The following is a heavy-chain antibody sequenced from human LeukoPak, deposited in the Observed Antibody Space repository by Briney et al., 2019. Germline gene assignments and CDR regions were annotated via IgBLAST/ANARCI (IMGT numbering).Heavy chain of an antibody. V-gene: IGHV3-9*01. CDR1: RFSFDDYA. CDR3: ARESLPFGELGYYFDY. Sequence: GGSLRLSCTASRFSFDDYAMHWVRQIPGKGLEWVSAISWNSGSRGYADSVKGRFTISRDNAKNSLYLQMNSLRAEDTAVYYCARESLPFGELGYYFDYWGQGTLVTVSS. CDR2: ISWNSGSR. J-gene: IGHJ4*02. D-gene: IGHD3-10*01.